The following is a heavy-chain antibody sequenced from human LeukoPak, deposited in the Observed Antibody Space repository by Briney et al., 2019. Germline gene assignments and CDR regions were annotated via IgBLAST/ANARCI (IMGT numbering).Heavy chain of an antibody. CDR3: AKTGSLMGRLFDY. CDR2: IHHSGTT. J-gene: IGHJ4*02. Sequence: SETLSLTCTVSGDSMTNYYWNWIRQPPGMGLEWIGYIHHSGTTNYNPSLKSRLTMSVDTSKNQFSLKLTSVSAADTAMYFCAKTGSLMGRLFDYWGQGIQVIVSS. V-gene: IGHV4-59*01. CDR1: GDSMTNYY. D-gene: IGHD3-10*01.